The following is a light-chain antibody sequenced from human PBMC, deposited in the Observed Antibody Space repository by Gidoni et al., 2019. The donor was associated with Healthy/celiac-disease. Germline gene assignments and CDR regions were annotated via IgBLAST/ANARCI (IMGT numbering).Light chain of an antibody. CDR2: AAS. V-gene: IGKV1-9*01. J-gene: IGKJ3*01. Sequence: DIQLTQSPSFLSASVGDRVTITCRASQGISSYLAWYQQKPGKAPKLLIYAASTLQSGVPSRFSGSGSGTEFTLTIRSLQPEDFATYYCQQLNSYPQAFGPGTKVDIK. CDR1: QGISSY. CDR3: QQLNSYPQA.